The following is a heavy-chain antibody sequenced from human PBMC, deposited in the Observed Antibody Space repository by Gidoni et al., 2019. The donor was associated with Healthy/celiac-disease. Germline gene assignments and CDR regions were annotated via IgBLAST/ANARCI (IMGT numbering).Heavy chain of an antibody. J-gene: IGHJ4*02. CDR1: GFTFSSYS. CDR3: ARDGAEQLGLEYYFDY. V-gene: IGHV3-21*01. D-gene: IGHD6-6*01. Sequence: EVQLVESGGGLVKPGGSLRLSCAASGFTFSSYSMNWVRQAPGKGLEWVSSISSSSSYIYYADSVKGRFTISRDNAKNSLYLQMNSLRAEDTAVYYCARDGAEQLGLEYYFDYWGQGTLVTVSS. CDR2: ISSSSSYI.